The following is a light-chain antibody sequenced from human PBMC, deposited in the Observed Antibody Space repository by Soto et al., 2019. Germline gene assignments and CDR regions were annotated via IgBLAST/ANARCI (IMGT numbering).Light chain of an antibody. J-gene: IGKJ3*01. CDR3: QKYDSDPFT. V-gene: IGKV1-27*01. CDR2: AAS. CDR1: QGINNY. Sequence: DIQMTQSPSSLSASVGDRVTVTCRASQGINNYLAWYQHKPGEVPNLLIYAASTLHSGVPSRFSGSGSGTDVNLTISSLQPEDVATYYCQKYDSDPFTFGPGTKVDIK.